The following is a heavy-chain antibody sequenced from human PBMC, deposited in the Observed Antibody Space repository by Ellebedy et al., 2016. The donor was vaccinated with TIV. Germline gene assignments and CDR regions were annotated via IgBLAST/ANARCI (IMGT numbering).Heavy chain of an antibody. V-gene: IGHV4-34*01. Sequence: MPSETLSLTCSVYGGSFNNYYWSWIRQLPGKGLEWIGEFNLGGTTNYNPSLQSRVTISVDTSKNQFSLKLNSVTAADTAVYYCAKWTVGYCSSASCYTGDYWGQGTLGTVSS. J-gene: IGHJ4*02. D-gene: IGHD2-2*02. CDR2: FNLGGTT. CDR1: GGSFNNYY. CDR3: AKWTVGYCSSASCYTGDY.